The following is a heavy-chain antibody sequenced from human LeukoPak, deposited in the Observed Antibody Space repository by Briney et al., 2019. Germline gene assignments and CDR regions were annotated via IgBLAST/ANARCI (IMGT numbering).Heavy chain of an antibody. CDR3: ARGGSARYFDWLLPIDY. J-gene: IGHJ4*02. V-gene: IGHV4-34*01. CDR2: INHSGST. D-gene: IGHD3-9*01. Sequence: PSETLSLTCAVYGGSFSGYYWSWIRQPPGKGLEWIGEINHSGSTNYNPSLKSRVTISVDTSKNQFSLKLSSVTAADTAVYYCARGGSARYFDWLLPIDYWGQGTLVTVSS. CDR1: GGSFSGYY.